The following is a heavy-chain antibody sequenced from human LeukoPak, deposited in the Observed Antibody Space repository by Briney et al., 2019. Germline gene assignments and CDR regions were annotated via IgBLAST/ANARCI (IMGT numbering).Heavy chain of an antibody. D-gene: IGHD6-6*01. J-gene: IGHJ6*03. CDR2: ISSSSSTI. Sequence: GGSLRLSCAASGFSFRSYSMNWVRQAPGKGLEWVSYISSSSSTIYYADSVKGRFTISRDNAKNSLYLHMNSLRAEDTAVYYCATENQLPGAYYMDVWGKGTTVTVSS. CDR3: ATENQLPGAYYMDV. V-gene: IGHV3-48*01. CDR1: GFSFRSYS.